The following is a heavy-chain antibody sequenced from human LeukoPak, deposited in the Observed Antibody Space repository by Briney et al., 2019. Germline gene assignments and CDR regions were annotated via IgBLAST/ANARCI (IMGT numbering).Heavy chain of an antibody. D-gene: IGHD2-8*01. CDR2: IYTSGST. J-gene: IGHJ4*02. V-gene: IGHV4-4*09. Sequence: SETLSLTCTVSGGSISSYYWSWIRQPPGKRLEWIGYIYTSGSTNYNPSLKSRVTISVDTSKNQFSLKLSSVTAADTAVYYCARHGVVYSYFDYWGQGTLVTVSS. CDR1: GGSISSYY. CDR3: ARHGVVYSYFDY.